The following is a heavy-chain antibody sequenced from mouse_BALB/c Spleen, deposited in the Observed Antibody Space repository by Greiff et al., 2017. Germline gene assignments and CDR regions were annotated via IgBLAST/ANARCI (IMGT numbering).Heavy chain of an antibody. CDR3: ARSGYYAMDY. J-gene: IGHJ4*01. V-gene: IGHV5-17*02. CDR2: ISSGSSTI. CDR1: GFTFSSFG. Sequence: EVQRVESGGGLVQPGGSRKLSCAASGFTFSSFGMHWVRQAPEKGLEWVAYISSGSSTIYYADTVKGRFTISRDNPKNTLFLQMTSLRSGDTAMYYCARSGYYAMDYWGQGTSVTVSS.